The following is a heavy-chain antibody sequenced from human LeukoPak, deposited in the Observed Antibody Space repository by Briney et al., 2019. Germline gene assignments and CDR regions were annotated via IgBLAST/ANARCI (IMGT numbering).Heavy chain of an antibody. CDR2: ISYDGSNK. CDR3: ARAGPVVPAARNYYYYGMDV. D-gene: IGHD2-2*01. J-gene: IGHJ6*02. Sequence: GGSLRLSCAASGFTFSSYAMHWVRQAPGKGLEGVALISYDGSNKYYADSVKGRFTISRDNSKNTLYLQMNSLRAEDTAVYYCARAGPVVPAARNYYYYGMDVWGQGTTVTVSS. V-gene: IGHV3-30-3*01. CDR1: GFTFSSYA.